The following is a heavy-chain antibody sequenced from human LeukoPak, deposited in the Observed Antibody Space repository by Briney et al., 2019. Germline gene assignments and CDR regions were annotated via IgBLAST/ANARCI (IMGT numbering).Heavy chain of an antibody. V-gene: IGHV1-8*01. Sequence: ASVKVSCRASRYTFTSYDINWVREAAGQGLEWMGWMNPNTGRTGFAQKFQGRLTMTRDTSINTAYMELISLRSDDTAVYYCARLAQTPDYYSSGGYFYLGYWGQGTPVTVSS. D-gene: IGHD3-22*01. J-gene: IGHJ4*02. CDR1: RYTFTSYD. CDR2: MNPNTGRT. CDR3: ARLAQTPDYYSSGGYFYLGY.